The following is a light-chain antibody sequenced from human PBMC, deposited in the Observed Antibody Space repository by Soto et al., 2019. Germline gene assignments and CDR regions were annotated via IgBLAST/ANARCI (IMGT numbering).Light chain of an antibody. CDR2: DDS. CDR3: QVWDSSSDHVV. J-gene: IGLJ2*01. CDR1: NIESKS. Sequence: SYELTQPPSVSVAPGQTARISCGGNNIESKSLHWYQQKPGQAPLLVVYDDSDRPSGIPERFSASNSGNTATLTISTVEAGDEAHYYCQVWDSSSDHVVFGGGTQLTVL. V-gene: IGLV3-21*02.